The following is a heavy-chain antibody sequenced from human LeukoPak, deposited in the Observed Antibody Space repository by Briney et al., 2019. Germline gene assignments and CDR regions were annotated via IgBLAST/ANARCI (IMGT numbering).Heavy chain of an antibody. CDR3: AKTITARRYYYYSMDV. CDR1: GFTFNDYA. Sequence: GGSLRLSCVASGFTFNDYAMHWVRQAPGKGLEWVSSITWNSGTIGYADSVKGRFTISRDNAKNSLYLQMNSLRPEDTAFYCCAKTITARRYYYYSMDVWGKGTTVTVSS. D-gene: IGHD6-6*01. J-gene: IGHJ6*03. V-gene: IGHV3-9*01. CDR2: ITWNSGTI.